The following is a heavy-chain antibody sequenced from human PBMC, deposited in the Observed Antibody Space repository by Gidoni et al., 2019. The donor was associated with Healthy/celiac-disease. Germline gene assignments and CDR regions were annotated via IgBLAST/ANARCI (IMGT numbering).Heavy chain of an antibody. V-gene: IGHV1-3*01. J-gene: IGHJ4*02. Sequence: QVQLVQSGAEVKKPGASVKVSCTASGYTFTSYAMHWVRQAPGQRLEWMGWINAGNGNTKYSQKFQGRVTITRDTSASTAYMELSSLRSEDTAVYYCARVDAYCGGDCYSGGFDYWGQGTLVTVSS. D-gene: IGHD2-21*02. CDR3: ARVDAYCGGDCYSGGFDY. CDR1: GYTFTSYA. CDR2: INAGNGNT.